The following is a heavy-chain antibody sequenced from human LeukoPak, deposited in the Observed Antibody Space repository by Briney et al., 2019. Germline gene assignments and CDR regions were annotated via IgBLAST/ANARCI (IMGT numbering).Heavy chain of an antibody. CDR3: AKDLGPIVLVPAAMPIDY. D-gene: IGHD2-2*01. J-gene: IGHJ4*02. V-gene: IGHV3-23*01. Sequence: GGSLRLSCAASGFTFSSYAMSWVRQAPGKGLEWVSAISGSGGSTYYADSVKGRFTISRDNSKNTLYLQMNSLRAEDTAVYYCAKDLGPIVLVPAAMPIDYWGQGTLVTVSS. CDR1: GFTFSSYA. CDR2: ISGSGGST.